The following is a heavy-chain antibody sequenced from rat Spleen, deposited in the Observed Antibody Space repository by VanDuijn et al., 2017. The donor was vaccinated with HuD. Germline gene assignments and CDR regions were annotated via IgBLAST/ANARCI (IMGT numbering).Heavy chain of an antibody. CDR2: ISTRGGST. D-gene: IGHD2-7*01. V-gene: IGHV5-46*01. J-gene: IGHJ1*01. CDR3: VRQGYLRDWYFDF. CDR1: GFTFSRFP. Sequence: EVQLVESGGGLVQPGRSLKLSCAASGFTFSRFPMAWVRQAPTRGLEWVATISTRGGSTYYRDSVKGRFTISRDNAKSTLFLQMDSLRSEDTATYYCVRQGYLRDWYFDFWGPGTMVTVSS.